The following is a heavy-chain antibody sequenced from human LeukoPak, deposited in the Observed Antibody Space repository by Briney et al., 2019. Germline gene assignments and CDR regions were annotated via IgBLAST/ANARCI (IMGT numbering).Heavy chain of an antibody. CDR3: ARDSGYCSGGSCRIVPFDP. V-gene: IGHV1-46*01. D-gene: IGHD2-15*01. CDR1: GYTFTSYY. J-gene: IGHJ5*02. Sequence: ASVKVSCKASGYTFTSYYMHWVRQAPGQGLEWMGIINPSGGSTSYAQKFQGRVTMTRDMSTSTVYMELSRLRSDDTAVYYCARDSGYCSGGSCRIVPFDPWGQGTLVTVSS. CDR2: INPSGGST.